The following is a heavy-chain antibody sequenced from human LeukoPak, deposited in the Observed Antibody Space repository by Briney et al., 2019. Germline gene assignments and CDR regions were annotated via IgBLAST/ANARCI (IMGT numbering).Heavy chain of an antibody. Sequence: GESLRISCKGSGYSFPSYWISWVRQMPGKGMEWMGRFDPSDSYTNYSPSFQGHVTISADKPISTAYLQWSSLKASDTAMYYCARNLLASYCTNGVCYGVDYWGQGTLVTVSS. CDR2: FDPSDSYT. V-gene: IGHV5-10-1*01. D-gene: IGHD2-8*01. J-gene: IGHJ4*02. CDR1: GYSFPSYW. CDR3: ARNLLASYCTNGVCYGVDY.